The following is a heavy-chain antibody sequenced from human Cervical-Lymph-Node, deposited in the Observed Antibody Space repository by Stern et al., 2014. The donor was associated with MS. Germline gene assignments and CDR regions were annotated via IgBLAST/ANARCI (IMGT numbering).Heavy chain of an antibody. CDR1: GDSISTHI. CDR2: VTYIGDT. J-gene: IGHJ4*02. CDR3: ASSPSSVWSYYFDY. D-gene: IGHD6-19*01. V-gene: IGHV4-59*11. Sequence: QLQLQESGPGLVKPAETLSLTCTVSGDSISTHIWNWIRQAPGQGLEWIGYVTYIGDTNYNPSLKSRVTMSRDRSKNQFSLKLNSVTAADTAVYYCASSPSSVWSYYFDYWGPGTLVTVSS.